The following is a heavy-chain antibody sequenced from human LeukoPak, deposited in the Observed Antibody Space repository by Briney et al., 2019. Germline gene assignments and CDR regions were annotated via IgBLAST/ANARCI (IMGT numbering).Heavy chain of an antibody. D-gene: IGHD3-10*01. CDR2: ISGSDGRT. CDR3: ARGADHGGSYYPD. V-gene: IGHV3-23*01. CDR1: GFTFSSYA. J-gene: IGHJ4*02. Sequence: GGSLRLSCAASGFTFSSYAMGWVRQASGKGLEWVSTISGSDGRTDYADSVKGRFTISRDNAKNTLFLQMSSLRVEDTAVYYCARGADHGGSYYPDWGQGTRVTVSS.